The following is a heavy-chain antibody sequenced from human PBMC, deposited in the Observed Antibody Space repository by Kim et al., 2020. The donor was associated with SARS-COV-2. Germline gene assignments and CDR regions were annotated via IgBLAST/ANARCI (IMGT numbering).Heavy chain of an antibody. CDR3: ASDPLVWELPDY. CDR1: GGSISSSSYY. CDR2: IYYSGST. J-gene: IGHJ4*02. D-gene: IGHD1-26*01. Sequence: SETLSLTCTVSGGSISSSSYYWGWIRQPPGKGLEWIGRIYYSGSTYYNPSLKSRVTISVDTSKNQFSLKLSSVTAADTAVYYCASDPLVWELPDYWGQGTLVTVSS. V-gene: IGHV4-39*01.